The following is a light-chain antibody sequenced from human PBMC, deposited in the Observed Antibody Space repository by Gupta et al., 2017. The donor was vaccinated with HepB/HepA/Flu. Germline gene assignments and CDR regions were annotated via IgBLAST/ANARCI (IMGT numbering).Light chain of an antibody. CDR1: SDINVGSYR. V-gene: IGLV5-45*02. CDR2: YKSDSDK. CDR3: MIWHNSAVV. Sequence: QAVLTQPSSLSASPRPSASLTCTLRSDINVGSYRIYWYQQKSGSPPRYLLRYKSDSDKQQGSGVPSRFSGSKDASANAGILLISGLQSEDEADYYCMIWHNSAVVFGGGTKLTVL. J-gene: IGLJ2*01.